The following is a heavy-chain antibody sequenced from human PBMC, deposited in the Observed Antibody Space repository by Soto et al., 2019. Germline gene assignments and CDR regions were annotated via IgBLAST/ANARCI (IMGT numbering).Heavy chain of an antibody. CDR3: AREKYSSLYYYPCGMDV. CDR2: INPSGGST. J-gene: IGHJ6*02. CDR1: GYTFTSYY. Sequence: ASVKVSCKASGYTFTSYYMHWVRQAPGQGLEWMGIINPSGGSTSYAQKFQGRVTMTRDTSTSTVYMELSSLRSEDTAVYYCAREKYSSLYYYPCGMDVRGQGTTVTLAS. V-gene: IGHV1-46*01. D-gene: IGHD6-6*01.